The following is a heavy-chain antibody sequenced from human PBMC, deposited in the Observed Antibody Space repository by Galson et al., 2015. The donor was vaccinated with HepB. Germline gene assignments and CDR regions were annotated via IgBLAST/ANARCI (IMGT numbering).Heavy chain of an antibody. CDR3: ARDRVNSIAVADAFDI. J-gene: IGHJ3*02. Sequence: SLRLSRAASGFTFSSYAMHWVRQAPGKGLEWVAVISYDGSNKYYADSVKGRFTISRDNSKNTLYLQMNRLRAEDTAVYYCARDRVNSIAVADAFDIWGQGTMVTVSS. CDR1: GFTFSSYA. V-gene: IGHV3-30*04. D-gene: IGHD6-19*01. CDR2: ISYDGSNK.